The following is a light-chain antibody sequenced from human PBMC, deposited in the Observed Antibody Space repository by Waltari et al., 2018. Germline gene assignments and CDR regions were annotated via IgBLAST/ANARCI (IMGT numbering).Light chain of an antibody. CDR2: GAS. Sequence: EIVLTQSPGTLSLSLGERATLSCRASQSVSSVLAWYQQKPGQAPRLLIYGASNRATCIPDRFSGSGSGTDFSLTISRLDPEDFAVYYCQHYVRLPVTFGQGTKVEIK. J-gene: IGKJ1*01. CDR3: QHYVRLPVT. V-gene: IGKV3-20*01. CDR1: QSVSSV.